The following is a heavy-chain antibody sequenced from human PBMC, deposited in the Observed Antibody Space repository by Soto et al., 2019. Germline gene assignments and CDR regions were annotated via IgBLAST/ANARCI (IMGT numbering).Heavy chain of an antibody. D-gene: IGHD2-15*01. J-gene: IGHJ4*02. Sequence: EVQLLESGGGLVQPGGSLRLSCAASGFTFSSYAMSWVRQAPGKGLEWVSAISGSGGSTYYADSVKGRFTIPRHNAKNQLYLQMNSLRAEDTAVYYCAKDRIVVVVATLDYWGEGTLVNVSS. CDR2: ISGSGGST. CDR1: GFTFSSYA. CDR3: AKDRIVVVVATLDY. V-gene: IGHV3-23*01.